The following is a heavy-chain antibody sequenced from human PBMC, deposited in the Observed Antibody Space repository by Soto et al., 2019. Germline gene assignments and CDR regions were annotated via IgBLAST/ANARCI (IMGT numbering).Heavy chain of an antibody. CDR1: GYTFTSYA. D-gene: IGHD3-3*01. CDR3: ARDPSAWRARRYYYGMDV. J-gene: IGHJ6*02. Sequence: ASVKVSCKASGYTFTSYAMHWVRQAPGQRLEWMGWINAGNGNTKYSQKFQGRVTITRDTSASTAYMELSSLRSEDTAVYYCARDPSAWRARRYYYGMDVWGQGTTVTVSS. CDR2: INAGNGNT. V-gene: IGHV1-3*01.